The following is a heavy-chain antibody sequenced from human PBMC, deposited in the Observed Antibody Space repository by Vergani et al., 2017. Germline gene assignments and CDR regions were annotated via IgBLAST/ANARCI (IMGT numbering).Heavy chain of an antibody. CDR3: ATQPHDYDSSGYPIGYFDY. J-gene: IGHJ4*02. Sequence: EVQLVQSGAEVKTPGASLRISCNGSGYSFTSYWISWVRQMPGKGLEWMGRIDPSDSYTNYSPSFQGHVTISADKSISTAYLQWSSLKASDTAMYYCATQPHDYDSSGYPIGYFDYWGQGTLVTVSS. D-gene: IGHD3-22*01. CDR2: IDPSDSYT. CDR1: GYSFTSYW. V-gene: IGHV5-10-1*03.